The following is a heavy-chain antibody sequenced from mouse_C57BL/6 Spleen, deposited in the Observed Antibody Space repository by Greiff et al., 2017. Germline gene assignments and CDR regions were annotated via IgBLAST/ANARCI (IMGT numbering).Heavy chain of an antibody. CDR2: INPCNGGT. D-gene: IGHD2-12*01. J-gene: IGHJ4*01. CDR1: GYTFTDYY. V-gene: IGHV1-19*01. Sequence: VQLQQSGPVLVKPGASVKMSCKASGYTFTDYYMNWVKQSPGKSLEWIGVINPCNGGTSYNQKFKGKATLTVDKSSSTAYMELNSLTSEDSAVYYCARYYSGYYALDYWGQGTSVTVSS. CDR3: ARYYSGYYALDY.